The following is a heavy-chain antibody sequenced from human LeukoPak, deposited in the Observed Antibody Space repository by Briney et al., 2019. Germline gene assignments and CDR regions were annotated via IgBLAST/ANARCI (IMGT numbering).Heavy chain of an antibody. CDR1: GFTVSSNY. CDR3: AGPDPSAPHYYYYYMDL. J-gene: IGHJ6*03. Sequence: PGGSLRLSCAASGFTVSSNYMSWVRQAPGKGLEWVSVIYSGGSTYYADSVKGRFTISRDNSKNTLFLHMNSLRAEDTAVYYCAGPDPSAPHYYYYYMDLWGKGTTVTVSS. CDR2: IYSGGST. V-gene: IGHV3-66*02.